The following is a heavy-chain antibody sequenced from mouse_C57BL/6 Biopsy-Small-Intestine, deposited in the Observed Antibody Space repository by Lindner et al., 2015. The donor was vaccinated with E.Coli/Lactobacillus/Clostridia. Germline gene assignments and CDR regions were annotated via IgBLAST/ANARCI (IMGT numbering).Heavy chain of an antibody. D-gene: IGHD4-1*01. CDR3: AKISPGTFYYFDY. CDR1: GYSFTGYN. Sequence: VQLQESGAELVKPGASVKISCKASGYSFTGYNMNWVKQSHGKSLEWIGNINPYYGSTSYNQKFKGKATLTVDKSSSTAYMQLNSLTSEDSAVYYCAKISPGTFYYFDYWGQGTTLTVSS. CDR2: INPYYGST. J-gene: IGHJ2*01. V-gene: IGHV1-39*01.